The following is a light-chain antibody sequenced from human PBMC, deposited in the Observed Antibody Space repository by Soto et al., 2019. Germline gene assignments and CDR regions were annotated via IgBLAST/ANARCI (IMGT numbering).Light chain of an antibody. CDR2: AAY. V-gene: IGKV1-27*01. Sequence: DIQMTQSPSSLSASVGDRVTITCRASQGISNYLAWYQQKPGKVPKLLIYAAYTLQSGVPSRFSGSGSGTDFTLTISRLQPEDVATSYCQKYNSALFTFGPGTKVDIK. J-gene: IGKJ3*01. CDR1: QGISNY. CDR3: QKYNSALFT.